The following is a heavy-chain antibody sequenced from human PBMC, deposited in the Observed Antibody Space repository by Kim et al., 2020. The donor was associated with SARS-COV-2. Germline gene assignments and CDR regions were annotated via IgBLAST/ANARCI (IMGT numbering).Heavy chain of an antibody. D-gene: IGHD6-13*01. V-gene: IGHV3-21*01. CDR2: I. Sequence: IYYADSVKGRFTISRDNAKNSLYLQMNSLRAEDTAVYYCARDSGSSYPDYWGQGTLVTVSS. J-gene: IGHJ4*02. CDR3: ARDSGSSYPDY.